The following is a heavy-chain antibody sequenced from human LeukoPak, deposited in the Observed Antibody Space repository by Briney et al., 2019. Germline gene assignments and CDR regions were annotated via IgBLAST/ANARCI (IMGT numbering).Heavy chain of an antibody. V-gene: IGHV3-48*01. CDR1: GFTFSSYS. CDR3: ARAGGAIFGVVIYD. CDR2: ISSSSTTI. Sequence: GGSLRLSCAASGFTFSSYSMNWVRQAPGKGLEWVSYISSSSTTIYYADSVKGRFTISRDNAKNSLYLQMNSLRAEDTAVYYCARAGGAIFGVVIYDWGQGTLVTVSS. D-gene: IGHD3-3*01. J-gene: IGHJ4*02.